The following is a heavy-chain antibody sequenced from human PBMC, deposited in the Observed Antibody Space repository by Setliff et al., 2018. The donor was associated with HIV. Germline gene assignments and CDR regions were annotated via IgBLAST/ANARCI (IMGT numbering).Heavy chain of an antibody. CDR3: ARVQYHYVNNGDSYYFTH. D-gene: IGHD3-10*02. CDR2: IKQDGSEK. V-gene: IGHV3-7*01. Sequence: GGSLRLSCAASGFTFSRYWTSWVRQAPGKGLEWVANIKQDGSEKYYGDSVQGRFTVSRDNAENSVYLQMNSLRAEDTAVYYCARVQYHYVNNGDSYYFTHWGHGTLVTVSS. CDR1: GFTFSRYW. J-gene: IGHJ4*01.